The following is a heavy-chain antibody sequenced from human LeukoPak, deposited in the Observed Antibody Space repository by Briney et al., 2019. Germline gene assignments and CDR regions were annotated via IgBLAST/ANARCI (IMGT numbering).Heavy chain of an antibody. CDR1: GGSISSGSYY. D-gene: IGHD6-19*01. Sequence: ASETLSLTCTVSGGSISSGSYYWSWIRQPAGKGLEWIGRIYTSGSTNYNPSLKSRVTISVDTSKNQFSLKLSSVTAADTAVYYCAREDIAVAIDYWGQGTLVTVSS. CDR3: AREDIAVAIDY. CDR2: IYTSGST. J-gene: IGHJ4*02. V-gene: IGHV4-61*02.